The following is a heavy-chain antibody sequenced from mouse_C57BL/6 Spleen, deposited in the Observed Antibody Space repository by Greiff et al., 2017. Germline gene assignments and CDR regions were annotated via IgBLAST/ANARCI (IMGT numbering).Heavy chain of an antibody. J-gene: IGHJ3*01. V-gene: IGHV1-50*01. CDR2: IDPSDSYT. CDR1: GYTFTSYW. D-gene: IGHD2-1*01. CDR3: ARREGYGTREGFAY. Sequence: QVQLQQPGAELVKPGASVKLSCKASGYTFTSYWMQWVKQRPGQGLEWIGEIDPSDSYTNYNQKFKGKATLTVATSSSTAYMQRSSLTSEDSAVYYCARREGYGTREGFAYWGQGTLVTVSA.